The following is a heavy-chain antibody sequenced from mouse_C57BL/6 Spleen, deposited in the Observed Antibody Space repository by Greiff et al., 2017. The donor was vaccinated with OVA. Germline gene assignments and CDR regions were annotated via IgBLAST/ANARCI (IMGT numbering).Heavy chain of an antibody. CDR3: ARHASLYGSERDYAMDY. J-gene: IGHJ4*01. Sequence: VQLQQSGAELVKPGASVKLSCKASGYTFTEYTIHWVKQRSGQGLEWIGWFYPGSGSIKYNEKFKDKATLTAYKSASTVYMELSRLTSEDSAVYFCARHASLYGSERDYAMDYWGQGTSVTVSS. CDR2: FYPGSGSI. V-gene: IGHV1-62-2*01. D-gene: IGHD1-1*01. CDR1: GYTFTEYT.